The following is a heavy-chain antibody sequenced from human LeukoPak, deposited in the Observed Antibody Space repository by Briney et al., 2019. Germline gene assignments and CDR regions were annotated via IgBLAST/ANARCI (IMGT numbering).Heavy chain of an antibody. D-gene: IGHD3-22*01. CDR1: GYSISSGYY. V-gene: IGHV4-38-2*01. Sequence: SETLSLTCAVSGYSISSGYYWGWIRQPPGKGLEWIGSIYRSGTTYYNPSLKSRVTISVDTSKNQFSLKLSSVTAADTAVYYCARSLITYYYDGSGPGDAFDIWGQGTMVTVSS. CDR2: IYRSGTT. J-gene: IGHJ3*02. CDR3: ARSLITYYYDGSGPGDAFDI.